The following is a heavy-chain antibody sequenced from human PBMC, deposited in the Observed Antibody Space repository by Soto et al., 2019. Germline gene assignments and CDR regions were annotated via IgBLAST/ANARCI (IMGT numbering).Heavy chain of an antibody. D-gene: IGHD1-1*01. CDR3: ARDRDWNLDY. J-gene: IGHJ4*02. CDR2: IYIDDT. CDR1: GYTFSNYS. V-gene: IGHV1-18*01. Sequence: QVQLVQSGAEVKKPGASVKVSCKASGYTFSNYSFGWLRHAPGQGLEWMGWIYIDDTKYAQNLQGRVTMTTDTSTSTIYMELRSLTSDDTAVYYCARDRDWNLDYWGQGTLVTVSS.